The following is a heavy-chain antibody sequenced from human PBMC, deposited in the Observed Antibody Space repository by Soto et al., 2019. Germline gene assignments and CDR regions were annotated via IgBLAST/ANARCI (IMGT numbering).Heavy chain of an antibody. CDR2: IYYSGST. CDR1: GGSISSYY. D-gene: IGHD3-10*01. Sequence: SETLSLTCTVSGGSISSYYWSWIRQPPGKGLELIGYIYYSGSTNYNPSLKSRVTISVDTSKNQFSLKLSSVTAADTAVYYCARHGSTSLWFGNYFDYWGQGTLVTVS. CDR3: ARHGSTSLWFGNYFDY. V-gene: IGHV4-59*08. J-gene: IGHJ4*02.